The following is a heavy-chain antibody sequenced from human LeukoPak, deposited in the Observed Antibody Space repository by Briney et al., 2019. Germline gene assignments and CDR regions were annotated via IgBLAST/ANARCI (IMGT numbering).Heavy chain of an antibody. J-gene: IGHJ5*02. CDR3: ERALHGGTGDWFDP. D-gene: IGHD1-1*01. Sequence: ASVKVSCKASGYTFTSSDINWVRQATGQGLEWMGWMNPNSGNTGYAQKFQGRVTMTRNTSINTAYMELSSLRFEDTAVYYCERALHGGTGDWFDPWGQGTLVTVSS. CDR1: GYTFTSSD. CDR2: MNPNSGNT. V-gene: IGHV1-8*01.